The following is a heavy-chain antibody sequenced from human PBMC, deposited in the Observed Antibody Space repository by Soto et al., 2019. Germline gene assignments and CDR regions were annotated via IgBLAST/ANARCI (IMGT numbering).Heavy chain of an antibody. V-gene: IGHV4-30-4*08. CDR2: IHYSGSI. CDR1: GGSISYEYYH. CDR3: AREDDGGDRDYYGLDV. Sequence: PSEPLSLTCTVSGGSISYEYYHWTWIRQSPGKGLEWIGYIHYSGSIIYNPSFKSRVTISVDTSKNQFSLQLSSVTAADTAVYFCAREDDGGDRDYYGLDVWGQGTTVTVPS. D-gene: IGHD2-21*02. J-gene: IGHJ6*02.